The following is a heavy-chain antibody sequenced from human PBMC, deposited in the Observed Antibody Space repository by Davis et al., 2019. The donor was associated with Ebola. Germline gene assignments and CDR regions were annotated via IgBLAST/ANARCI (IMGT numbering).Heavy chain of an antibody. Sequence: GESLKISCKGSGYSFTSYWIGWVRQMPGKGLEWMGIIYPGDSDTRYSPSLQGQVTISADKSLSPAYLQWTSLKASETAMYYCSRQWGYRTPGPIDYWGQGTLVTVSS. J-gene: IGHJ4*02. CDR2: IYPGDSDT. D-gene: IGHD6-13*01. V-gene: IGHV5-51*01. CDR1: GYSFTSYW. CDR3: SRQWGYRTPGPIDY.